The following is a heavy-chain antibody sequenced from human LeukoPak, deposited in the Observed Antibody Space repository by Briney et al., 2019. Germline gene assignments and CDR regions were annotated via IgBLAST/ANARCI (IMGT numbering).Heavy chain of an antibody. D-gene: IGHD2-15*01. J-gene: IGHJ3*02. CDR2: IYTSGST. CDR3: ARDRADIVVVVAVGYDAFDI. CDR1: GGSISSYY. V-gene: IGHV4-4*07. Sequence: SETLSLTCTVSGGSISSYYWSWIRQPAGKGLEWIGRIYTSGSTNYNPSLKSRVTMSVDTSKNQFSLKLSSVTAADTAVYYCARDRADIVVVVAVGYDAFDIWGQGTMVTVSS.